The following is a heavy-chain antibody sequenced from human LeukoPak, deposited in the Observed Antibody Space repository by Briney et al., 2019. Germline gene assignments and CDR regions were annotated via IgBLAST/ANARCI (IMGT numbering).Heavy chain of an antibody. CDR1: GGTFSSYA. Sequence: SVKVTCKASGGTFSSYAISWVRQAPGQGLEWMGGIIPIFGTANYAQKFQGRVTITADESTSTAYMELSSLRSEDTAVYYCARDLGIAAHSGYFDYWGQGTLVTVSS. CDR3: ARDLGIAAHSGYFDY. J-gene: IGHJ4*02. V-gene: IGHV1-69*13. CDR2: IIPIFGTA. D-gene: IGHD6-13*01.